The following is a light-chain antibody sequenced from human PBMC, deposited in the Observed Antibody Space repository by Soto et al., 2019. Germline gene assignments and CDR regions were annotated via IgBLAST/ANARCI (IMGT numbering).Light chain of an antibody. CDR2: AAS. J-gene: IGKJ5*01. CDR1: QGVTRN. CDR3: HQYHNWPWT. Sequence: EVVMTQSPATLSVSPGESATLSCRASQGVTRNLAWYQQKPGQPPRLLISAASARATDIPARFSGSGSETDFALTISSLQSEDFAVYYCHQYHNWPWTFGRGTRLEI. V-gene: IGKV3-15*01.